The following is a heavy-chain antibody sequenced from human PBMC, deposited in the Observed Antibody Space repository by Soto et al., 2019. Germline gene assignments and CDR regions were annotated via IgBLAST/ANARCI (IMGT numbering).Heavy chain of an antibody. CDR3: AKMVHGGYVSYFDS. D-gene: IGHD5-12*01. CDR1: GFTFSSYA. Sequence: GGSLRLSCAASGFTFSSYAMSWVRQAPGKGLEWVSATSGSGDTTYYADSVKGRFTISRDNSEKRLYLQMNSLRAEDTAVYYCAKMVHGGYVSYFDSWGQGTLVTVSS. J-gene: IGHJ4*02. V-gene: IGHV3-23*01. CDR2: TSGSGDTT.